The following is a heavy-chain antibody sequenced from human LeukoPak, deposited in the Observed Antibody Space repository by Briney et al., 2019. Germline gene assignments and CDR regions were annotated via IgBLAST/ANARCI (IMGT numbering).Heavy chain of an antibody. CDR3: AKDPTGDYVGAFEI. CDR2: VSRSGGST. D-gene: IGHD4-23*01. CDR1: GFTFSSYA. J-gene: IGHJ3*02. V-gene: IGHV3-23*01. Sequence: GGSLRLSCAASGFTFSSYAMSWVRQAPGKGLDWVPAVSRSGGSTYYADSVKGRFTISRDSSTNTLYLQMVSLRAEDTALYYCAKDPTGDYVGAFEIWGQGTMVTVSS.